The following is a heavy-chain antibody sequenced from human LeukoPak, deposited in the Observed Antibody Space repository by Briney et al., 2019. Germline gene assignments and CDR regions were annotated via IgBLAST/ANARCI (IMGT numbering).Heavy chain of an antibody. CDR1: GGSFSGYY. CDR2: INHSGST. J-gene: IGHJ4*02. V-gene: IGHV4-34*01. CDR3: ASGPIVGATNGLDY. D-gene: IGHD1-26*01. Sequence: PSETLSLTCAVYGGSFSGYYWSWIRQPPGKGLEWIGEINHSGSTNYNPSLKSRVTISVDTSKNQFSLKLSSVTAADTAVYYCASGPIVGATNGLDYWGQGTLVTVSS.